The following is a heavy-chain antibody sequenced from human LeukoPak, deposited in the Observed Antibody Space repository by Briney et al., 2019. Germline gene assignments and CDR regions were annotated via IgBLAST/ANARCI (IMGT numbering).Heavy chain of an antibody. CDR1: GDSITDDY. D-gene: IGHD3-3*02. Sequence: SETLSLTCTVSGDSITDDYYTWIRQPAGKGLEWIGRIHSGGTTNYNPSLMSRVTLSIDKSKKHISLRLTSVTAADTALYYCARDNGSGYTKGYEHYYYYLDVWGKGATVTVSS. J-gene: IGHJ6*03. CDR2: IHSGGTT. CDR3: ARDNGSGYTKGYEHYYYYLDV. V-gene: IGHV4-4*07.